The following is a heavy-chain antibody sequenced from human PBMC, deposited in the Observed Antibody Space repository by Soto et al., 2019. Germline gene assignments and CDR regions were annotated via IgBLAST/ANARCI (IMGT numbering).Heavy chain of an antibody. CDR1: GDSVSGNSAA. CDR2: TYYRSRWYN. J-gene: IGHJ4*02. Sequence: SQTLSLTCVISGDSVSGNSAAWNWIRQSPSRGLEWLGRTYYRSRWYNDYAVSVKSRITFTPDTSKNQFSLHLNSVTPEDTAVYYCAREFPYYFSSYSYLDYWGQGALVTVSS. V-gene: IGHV6-1*01. D-gene: IGHD3-16*01. CDR3: AREFPYYFSSYSYLDY.